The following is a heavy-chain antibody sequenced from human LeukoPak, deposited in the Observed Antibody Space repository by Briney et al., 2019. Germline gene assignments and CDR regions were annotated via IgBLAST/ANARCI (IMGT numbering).Heavy chain of an antibody. V-gene: IGHV4-38-2*02. CDR3: AREGLITMIVVVRGVFDY. Sequence: PSETLSLTCTVSGYSISSGYYWGWIRQPPGKGLEWIRSIYHSGSTYYNPSLKSRVTISVDTSKNQFSLKLSSVTAADTAVYYCAREGLITMIVVVRGVFDYWGQGTLVTVSS. CDR1: GYSISSGYY. J-gene: IGHJ4*02. D-gene: IGHD3-22*01. CDR2: IYHSGST.